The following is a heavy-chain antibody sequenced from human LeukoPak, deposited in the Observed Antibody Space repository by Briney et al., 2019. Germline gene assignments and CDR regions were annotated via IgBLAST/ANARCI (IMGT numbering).Heavy chain of an antibody. V-gene: IGHV5-51*01. CDR1: GYSFSNYW. CDR3: ARKTYDISTGYYLDY. D-gene: IGHD3-9*01. J-gene: IGHJ4*02. CDR2: IYPGDSDT. Sequence: GESLKISCKGSGYSFSNYWIGWVRQMPGQGLEWMGIIYPGDSDTRYSPSFQGQVTISADKSISTAYLQWSSLKASEAAMYYCARKTYDISTGYYLDYWGQGTLVTVSS.